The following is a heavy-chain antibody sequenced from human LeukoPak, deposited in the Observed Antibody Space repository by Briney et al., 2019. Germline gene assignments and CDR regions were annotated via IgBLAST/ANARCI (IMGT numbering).Heavy chain of an antibody. J-gene: IGHJ5*02. D-gene: IGHD6-6*01. Sequence: PSETLPLTCTVSGGSISSTGYYWTWIRQPAGKGLEWIGHIDNSGSTNCNPSLKSRVTISVDTSKNQFSLKLSSVTAADTAVYYCARDLRYSSSLSWFDPWGQGTLVTVSS. CDR1: GGSISSTGYY. V-gene: IGHV4-61*10. CDR3: ARDLRYSSSLSWFDP. CDR2: IDNSGST.